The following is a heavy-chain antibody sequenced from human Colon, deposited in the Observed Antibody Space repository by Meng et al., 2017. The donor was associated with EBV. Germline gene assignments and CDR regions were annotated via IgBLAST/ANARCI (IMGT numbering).Heavy chain of an antibody. CDR2: IYYSGST. CDR1: GGSISSGDYY. J-gene: IGHJ5*02. CDR3: ARDRKHYGERGWFDP. D-gene: IGHD4-17*01. V-gene: IGHV4-30-4*01. Sequence: VQLQDSGPGLVQPSQTLSLPCTVSGGSISSGDYYWSWIRQPPGKGLEWIGYIYYSGSTYSNASLKSRVTISIDGSKNQFSLKLSSVTAADTAVYYCARDRKHYGERGWFDPWGQGTLVTVAS.